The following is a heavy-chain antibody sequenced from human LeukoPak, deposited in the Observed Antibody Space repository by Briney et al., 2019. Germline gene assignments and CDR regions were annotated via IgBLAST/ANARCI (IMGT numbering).Heavy chain of an antibody. Sequence: ASVTVSCTAAGGTSINYAINWVRQAPGQGLQWMGGIIPMFRKAHFAQRFQGRVTITTDEFTNTTYMELSSLRSEDTAVYYCTRDLDDPRGYNVFAYWGQGSLVTVSS. CDR3: TRDLDDPRGYNVFAY. J-gene: IGHJ4*02. CDR1: GGTSINYA. D-gene: IGHD6-25*01. V-gene: IGHV1-69*05. CDR2: IIPMFRKA.